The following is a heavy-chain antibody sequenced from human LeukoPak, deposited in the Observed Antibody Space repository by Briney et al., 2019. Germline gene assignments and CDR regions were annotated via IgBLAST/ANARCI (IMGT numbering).Heavy chain of an antibody. CDR2: IYTSGST. CDR1: GGSISSYY. CDR3: ARGYGDYVMMDAFDI. V-gene: IGHV4-4*07. J-gene: IGHJ3*02. Sequence: SETLSLTCTVSGGSISSYYWSWIRQPAGKGLEWIGHIYTSGSTNCNPSLKSRVTMSVDTSKNQFSLKLSSVTAADTAVYYCARGYGDYVMMDAFDIWGQGTMVTVSS. D-gene: IGHD4-17*01.